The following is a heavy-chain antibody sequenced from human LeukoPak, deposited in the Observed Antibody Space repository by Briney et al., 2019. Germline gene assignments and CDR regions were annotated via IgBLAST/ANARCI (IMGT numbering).Heavy chain of an antibody. CDR2: IYYSGST. CDR3: ARRLVDCSSTSCYTFDAFDI. V-gene: IGHV4-39*01. Sequence: SETLSLTCTVSGGSISSSSYYWCWIRQPPGKGLEWIGSIYYSGSTYYNPSLKSRVTISVDTSKNQFSLKLSSVTAADTAVYYCARRLVDCSSTSCYTFDAFDIWGQGTMVTVSS. CDR1: GGSISSSSYY. D-gene: IGHD2-2*02. J-gene: IGHJ3*02.